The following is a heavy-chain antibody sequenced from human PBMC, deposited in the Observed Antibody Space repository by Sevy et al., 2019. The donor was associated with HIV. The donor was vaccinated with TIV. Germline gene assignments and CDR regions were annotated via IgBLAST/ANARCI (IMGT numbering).Heavy chain of an antibody. V-gene: IGHV1-18*01. CDR2: ISAYNGNT. CDR3: ARQDVVVVAASLDY. Sequence: ASVKVSCKASGYTFTSYGISWVRQAPGQWLEWMGWISAYNGNTNYAQKLQGRVTMTTDTSTSTAYMELRSLRSDDTAVYYCARQDVVVVAASLDYWGQGTLVTVSS. CDR1: GYTFTSYG. J-gene: IGHJ4*02. D-gene: IGHD2-15*01.